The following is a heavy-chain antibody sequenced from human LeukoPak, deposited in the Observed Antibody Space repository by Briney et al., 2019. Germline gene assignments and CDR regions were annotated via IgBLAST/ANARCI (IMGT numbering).Heavy chain of an antibody. V-gene: IGHV3-74*01. D-gene: IGHD2-15*01. Sequence: GGSLRLSCAASGFGFSNSWMHSVRQAPGKGLVWVSRINSDGSSTNYADSVKGRFTISRDNAKNTLYLQMNSLRAEDTAVYYCVRDPRYCNGDNCWGPHYFLGWGQGTLVTVS. CDR3: VRDPRYCNGDNCWGPHYFLG. CDR1: GFGFSNSW. J-gene: IGHJ4*02. CDR2: INSDGSST.